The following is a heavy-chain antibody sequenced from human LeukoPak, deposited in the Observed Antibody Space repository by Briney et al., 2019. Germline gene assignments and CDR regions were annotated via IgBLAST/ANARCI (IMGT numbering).Heavy chain of an antibody. CDR1: GGSISSGGCS. J-gene: IGHJ6*03. CDR2: IYYSGST. V-gene: IGHV4-61*08. Sequence: KPSETLSLTCAVSGGSISSGGCSWTWIRQPPGKGLQWIVYIYYSGSTNYNPSLKSRVTISVDTSKNQFSLKLSSVTAADTAVYYCARVRDYYYYYMDVWGKGTTVTVSS. CDR3: ARVRDYYYYYMDV.